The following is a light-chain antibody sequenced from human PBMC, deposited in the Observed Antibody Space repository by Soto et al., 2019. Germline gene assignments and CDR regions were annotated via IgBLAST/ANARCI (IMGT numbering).Light chain of an antibody. V-gene: IGKV1-33*01. CDR3: APDDTFPPIS. J-gene: IGKJ5*01. CDR2: DAS. CDR1: QDIRTN. Sequence: DVQVTLTPYSLSASVGDRVTITCQASQDIRTNLNWYQQKPGKAPQLLIFDASTLEVGAPSRCSGSGSGTDFTFTISSMQPEDVGTCYCAPDDTFPPISCGQGTLREI.